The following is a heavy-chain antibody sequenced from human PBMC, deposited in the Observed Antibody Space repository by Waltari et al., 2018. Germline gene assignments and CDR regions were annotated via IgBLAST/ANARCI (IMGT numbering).Heavy chain of an antibody. V-gene: IGHV3-23*01. Sequence: EVQLLESGGGLVQPGGSLRLSCAASGFTFSSYAMSWVRQAPGKGLEWVSAISGRGGSTYYADAVKGRFTISRDNSKNTLYLQMTSLRAEDTAVYYCARDSSSSAGVGYFDYWGQGTLVTVSS. D-gene: IGHD6-6*01. CDR1: GFTFSSYA. J-gene: IGHJ4*02. CDR2: ISGRGGST. CDR3: ARDSSSSAGVGYFDY.